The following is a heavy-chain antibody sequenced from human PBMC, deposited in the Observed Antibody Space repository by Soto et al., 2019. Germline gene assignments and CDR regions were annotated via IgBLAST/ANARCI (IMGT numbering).Heavy chain of an antibody. Sequence: PSETLSLTCTVSGGSISSGGYYWSWIRQHPGKGLEWIGYIYYSGSTYYNPSLKSRVTISVDTSKNQFSLKLSSVTAADTAVYYCARTTPLLPPYYDYWGQGTLVTVSS. V-gene: IGHV4-31*03. CDR2: IYYSGST. CDR1: GGSISSGGYY. CDR3: ARTTPLLPPYYDY. J-gene: IGHJ4*02. D-gene: IGHD2-21*01.